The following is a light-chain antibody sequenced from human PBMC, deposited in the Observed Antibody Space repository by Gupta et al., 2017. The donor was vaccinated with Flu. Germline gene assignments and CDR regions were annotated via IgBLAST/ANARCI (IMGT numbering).Light chain of an antibody. CDR2: WAS. J-gene: IGKJ1*01. CDR1: QSVLYSSNNKNC. CDR3: QQYYSSPWT. V-gene: IGKV4-1*01. Sequence: NCKSSQSVLYSSNNKNCLAGYQQKSGQPPKLLIYWASTRESGVPDRLSGSGSGTDFTLTISSLQAEDVAVYYCQQYYSSPWTFGQGTKVEIK.